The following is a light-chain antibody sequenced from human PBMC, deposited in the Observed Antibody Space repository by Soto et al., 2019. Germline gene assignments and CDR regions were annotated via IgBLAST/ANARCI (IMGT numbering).Light chain of an antibody. CDR1: QDIRNE. J-gene: IGKJ4*01. CDR3: LQDFTYPLT. V-gene: IGKV1-6*01. CDR2: AVS. Sequence: AIQMTQSPSSLSASVGERVTITCRASQDIRNELAWYQQKPGKAPNLLIYAVSNLQSGAPSRFSGSGSGTDFTLTISSLQPEDFATYYCLQDFTYPLTFGGGTKVAIK.